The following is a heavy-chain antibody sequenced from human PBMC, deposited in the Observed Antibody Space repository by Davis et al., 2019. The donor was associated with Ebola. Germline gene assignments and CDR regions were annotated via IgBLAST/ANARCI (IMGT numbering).Heavy chain of an antibody. J-gene: IGHJ6*04. V-gene: IGHV4-31*03. CDR1: GGSISRGGYY. Sequence: PSETLSLTCTVSGGSISRGGYYRRWIRKYPGKGLEWIGYIYDSGSTYYNPSLKSRVSIAVDTSKNQLSLKLTSVTAADTAVYYCARGGSYYHPGDVWGKGTTVTVSS. D-gene: IGHD3-10*01. CDR3: ARGGSYYHPGDV. CDR2: IYDSGST.